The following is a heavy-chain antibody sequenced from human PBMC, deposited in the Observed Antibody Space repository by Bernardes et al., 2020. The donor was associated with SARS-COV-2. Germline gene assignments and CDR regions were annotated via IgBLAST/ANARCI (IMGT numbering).Heavy chain of an antibody. J-gene: IGHJ4*02. CDR2: IAYDGSRT. V-gene: IGHV3-30*18. Sequence: GRSLRLFCAASGFIFSSYGMHWVRKAPGKGLEWVAVIAYDGSRTYYADSVKGRFSISRDNSKNTLYLQMNSLRAEDTAVYYCAKTPPSTVTTEPYFFDYWGQGTLVTVSS. D-gene: IGHD4-17*01. CDR3: AKTPPSTVTTEPYFFDY. CDR1: GFIFSSYG.